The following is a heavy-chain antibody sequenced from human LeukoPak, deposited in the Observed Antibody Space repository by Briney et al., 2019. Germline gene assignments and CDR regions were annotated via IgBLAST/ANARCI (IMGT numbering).Heavy chain of an antibody. Sequence: SQTLSLTCAVSGGSISSGGYSWSWIRQPPGKGQEWIGYIYHSGSTYYNPSLKSRVTISVDTSKNQFSLKLSSVTAADTAVYYCARSITIFGVVTLPYNWFDPWGQGTLVTVSS. V-gene: IGHV4-30-2*01. D-gene: IGHD3-3*01. CDR3: ARSITIFGVVTLPYNWFDP. CDR2: IYHSGST. CDR1: GGSISSGGYS. J-gene: IGHJ5*02.